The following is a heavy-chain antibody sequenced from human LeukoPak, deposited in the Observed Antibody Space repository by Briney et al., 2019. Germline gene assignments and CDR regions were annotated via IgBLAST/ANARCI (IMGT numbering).Heavy chain of an antibody. CDR2: ISGCGRNI. CDR3: TRGSRSYFY. CDR1: GFTFSTYE. D-gene: IGHD3-10*01. J-gene: IGHJ4*02. V-gene: IGHV3-48*03. Sequence: GGSLRLSCVASGFTFSTYEMNWIRQAPGKGLEGVSYISGCGRNIYYADSVKDRFPISRDNAKNPLYLQVNSLDTGGPAIYFCTRGSRSYFYWGQGPLVTVSS.